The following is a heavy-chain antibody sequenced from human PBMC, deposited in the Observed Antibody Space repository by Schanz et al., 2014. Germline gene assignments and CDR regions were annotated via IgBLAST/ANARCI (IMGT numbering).Heavy chain of an antibody. D-gene: IGHD3-22*01. Sequence: VQLEQSGAEVKKPGASVKVSCRASGYPFTSDDITWVRQAPGQGLEWMGWMNPNSGDTGYPRKFQDRVTMTRNTSISTAYMELNSLTSEDTAVYYCARSNYYDNSDYYNSFDYWGQGTLVTVSS. CDR1: GYPFTSDD. V-gene: IGHV1-8*01. CDR2: MNPNSGDT. CDR3: ARSNYYDNSDYYNSFDY. J-gene: IGHJ4*02.